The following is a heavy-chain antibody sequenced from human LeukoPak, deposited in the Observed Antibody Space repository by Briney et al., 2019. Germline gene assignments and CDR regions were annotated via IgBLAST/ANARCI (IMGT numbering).Heavy chain of an antibody. J-gene: IGHJ5*02. CDR3: AGGASYNWFDP. V-gene: IGHV3-74*01. CDR2: IKSDGSST. Sequence: GGSLRLSCAASGFTFSSYWMHWVRQAPGKRLVWVSRIKSDGSSTTYADSVKGRFTISRDNAKNTLYLQMNSLRAEDTAVYYCAGGASYNWFDPWGQGTLVTVSS. CDR1: GFTFSSYW. D-gene: IGHD4/OR15-4a*01.